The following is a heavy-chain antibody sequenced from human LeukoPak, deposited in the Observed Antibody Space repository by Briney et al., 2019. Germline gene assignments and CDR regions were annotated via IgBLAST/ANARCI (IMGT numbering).Heavy chain of an antibody. J-gene: IGHJ4*02. D-gene: IGHD6-6*01. CDR2: INPNSGGT. V-gene: IGHV1-2*02. CDR3: ARSIAAPPTY. CDR1: GYTFSAYS. Sequence: ASMKVSCQASGYTFSAYSMYWVRQAPGQGLEWMGWINPNSGGTNYVQKFQGRVTMTRDTSINTAYMELSRLTSDDTAVYYCARSIAAPPTYWGQGTLVTVSS.